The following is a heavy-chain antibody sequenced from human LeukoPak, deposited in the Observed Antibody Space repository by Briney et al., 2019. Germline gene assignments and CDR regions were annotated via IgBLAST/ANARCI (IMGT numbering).Heavy chain of an antibody. J-gene: IGHJ4*02. CDR3: ARDGDHTIVYSGFDY. CDR1: GYTFTSYY. D-gene: IGHD2-21*02. CDR2: INPSGGST. V-gene: IGHV1-46*01. Sequence: ASVKVSCKASGYTFTSYYMHWVRQAPGQGLEWMGIINPSGGSTSYAQKFQGRVTMTRDMSTSTVYMELSSLRSEDTAVHYCARDGDHTIVYSGFDYWGQGTLVTVSS.